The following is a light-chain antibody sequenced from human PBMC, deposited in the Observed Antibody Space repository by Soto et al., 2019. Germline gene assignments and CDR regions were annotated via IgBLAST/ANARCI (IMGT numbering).Light chain of an antibody. V-gene: IGKV3-20*01. CDR1: QSVGSNS. J-gene: IGKJ1*01. Sequence: EIVMTQSPATLSVSPGERATLSCRASQSVGSNSLAWYQQKPGQAPRLLIYGSSTRATGIPDRFSGSGSGTDFTLTVSRLEPEDFAVYYCQQYGSSPRTFGQGTKV. CDR2: GSS. CDR3: QQYGSSPRT.